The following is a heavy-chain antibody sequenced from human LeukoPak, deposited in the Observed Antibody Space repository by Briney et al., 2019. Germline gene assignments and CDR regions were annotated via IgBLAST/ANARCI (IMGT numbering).Heavy chain of an antibody. D-gene: IGHD6-13*01. CDR3: AKDSTGYSSSWNPLGY. Sequence: GGSLRLSCAASGFTFDDYGMSWVRQAPGKGLEWVSGINWNGGSTGYADSVKGRFTISRDNAKNSLYLQMNSLRAEDTALYYCAKDSTGYSSSWNPLGYWGQGTLVTVSS. V-gene: IGHV3-20*04. CDR2: INWNGGST. J-gene: IGHJ4*02. CDR1: GFTFDDYG.